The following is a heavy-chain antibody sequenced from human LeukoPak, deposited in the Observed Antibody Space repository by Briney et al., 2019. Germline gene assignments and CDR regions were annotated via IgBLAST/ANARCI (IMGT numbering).Heavy chain of an antibody. CDR2: VYYSGGT. J-gene: IGHJ4*02. D-gene: IGHD3-9*01. CDR1: GGSISSGSYY. V-gene: IGHV4-30-4*07. Sequence: PSETLSLTCTVSGGSISSGSYYWSWIRQPPRKGLEWIGYVYYSGGTYYNPSLKSRVTISVDTSKNQFSLKLSSVTAADTAVYYCARAVGSFDWLPLFDFWGQGALVTVSS. CDR3: ARAVGSFDWLPLFDF.